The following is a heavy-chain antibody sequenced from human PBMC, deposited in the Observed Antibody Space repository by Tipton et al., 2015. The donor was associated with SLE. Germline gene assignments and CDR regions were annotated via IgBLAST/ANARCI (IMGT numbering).Heavy chain of an antibody. CDR3: AKTVAGAAYLFDL. CDR1: GGSITSGNW. Sequence: TLSLTCAVSGGSITSGNWWTWVRQTPGKGLEWIGEIFHSGSTNYNPSLKSRVTISLDTSKNQFSLKLSSVTAADTAVYYCAKTVAGAAYLFDLWGQGTLVTVSS. V-gene: IGHV4-4*02. J-gene: IGHJ4*02. D-gene: IGHD6-19*01. CDR2: IFHSGST.